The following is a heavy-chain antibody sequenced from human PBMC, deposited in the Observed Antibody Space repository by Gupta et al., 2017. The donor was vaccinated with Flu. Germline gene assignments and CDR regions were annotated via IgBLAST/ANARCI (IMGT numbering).Heavy chain of an antibody. V-gene: IGHV3-33*01. D-gene: IGHD5-18*01. CDR2: IWYDGSNK. Sequence: QVQLVEPGGVVVQPGRSLRLSCAASGLPFGSYGMHWVRQAPGKGLEWVAVIWYDGSNKYYADSVKGRFTISRDNSKNTLYLQMNSLRAEDTAVYYCARGGRDTAMVSVYWGQGTLVTVSS. J-gene: IGHJ4*02. CDR1: GLPFGSYG. CDR3: ARGGRDTAMVSVY.